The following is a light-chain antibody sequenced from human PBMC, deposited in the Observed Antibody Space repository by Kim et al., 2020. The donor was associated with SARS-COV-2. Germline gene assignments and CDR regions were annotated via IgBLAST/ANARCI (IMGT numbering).Light chain of an antibody. CDR2: AAS. CDR3: QQYESYPIT. Sequence: DIQMTQSPSSLSASVGDRVTITCRASQNISNYLIWYQQKPGKASKSLIYAASSLQSGVPSKFSGSGSGTDFTLTISSLQPEDFATYYCQQYESYPITFGEGTQLEIK. V-gene: IGKV1-16*02. CDR1: QNISNY. J-gene: IGKJ5*01.